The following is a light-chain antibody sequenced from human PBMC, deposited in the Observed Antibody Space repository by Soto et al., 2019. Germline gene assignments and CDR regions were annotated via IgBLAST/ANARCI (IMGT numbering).Light chain of an antibody. CDR3: QHRSNWGGTFT. CDR2: DAS. Sequence: EIVLTQSPDTLSLSPGERATLSCRASQSVSSYLAWYQQKPGPAPRLLIYDASHRATGIPARFSGSGSGTDFTLTISGLDPEDFAVYYCQHRSNWGGTFTFGPGTKVDIK. CDR1: QSVSSY. V-gene: IGKV3-11*01. J-gene: IGKJ3*01.